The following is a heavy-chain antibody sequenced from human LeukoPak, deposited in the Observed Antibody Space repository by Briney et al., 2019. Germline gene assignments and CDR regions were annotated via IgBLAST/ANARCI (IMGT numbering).Heavy chain of an antibody. CDR3: AREDHDYYYYGMDV. CDR2: IVHDGSEK. D-gene: IGHD1-14*01. J-gene: IGHJ6*02. CDR1: GFNFNMYW. Sequence: GGSLRLSCAVSGFNFNMYWMSWVRQAPGKGLEWVANIVHDGSEKYFVDSVKGRFTISRDNAKKSVYLQMHSLRAEDTAVYYCAREDHDYYYYGMDVWGQGTTVTVSS. V-gene: IGHV3-7*01.